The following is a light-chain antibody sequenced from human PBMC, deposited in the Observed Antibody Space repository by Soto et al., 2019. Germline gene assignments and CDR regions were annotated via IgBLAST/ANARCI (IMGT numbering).Light chain of an antibody. Sequence: SVLTQPPSASGTPGQRVTISCSGSSSNIGSNYVYWYQQLPGTAPKLLIYGNDYRPSGVPDRFSGSKSGTSASLAISGLRSEDEADYYCAAWDDSLSGYVFGTGTKVTVL. J-gene: IGLJ1*01. CDR2: GND. CDR1: SSNIGSNY. V-gene: IGLV1-47*01. CDR3: AAWDDSLSGYV.